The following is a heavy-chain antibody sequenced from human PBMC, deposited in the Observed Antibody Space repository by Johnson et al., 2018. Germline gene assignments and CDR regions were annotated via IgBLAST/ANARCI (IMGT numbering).Heavy chain of an antibody. D-gene: IGHD2-15*01. J-gene: IGHJ6*03. CDR2: IAYDGTNK. CDR1: GFTFRTYG. Sequence: VQLVESGGGVVQPGRSLRLSCAASGFTFRTYGIHWVRQAPGKGLEWVAVIAYDGTNKYYADSVKGRFTISRDNSKNTLYLQMSSLRAEDTAVYFCAKALFSGYDYYYMDVWGKGTTVTVSS. V-gene: IGHV3-30*18. CDR3: AKALFSGYDYYYMDV.